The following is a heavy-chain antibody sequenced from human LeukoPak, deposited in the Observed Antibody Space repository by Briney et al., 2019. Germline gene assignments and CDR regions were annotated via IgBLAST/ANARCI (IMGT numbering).Heavy chain of an antibody. D-gene: IGHD3-10*01. CDR2: ISYDGSNK. Sequence: GGSLRLSCAASGFTFSSYAMSWVRQAPGKGLEWVAVISYDGSNKYYADSVKGRFTISRDNSKNTLYLQMNSLRAEDTAVYYCARDERLWFGEGYFDYWGQGTLVTVSS. V-gene: IGHV3-30*03. CDR3: ARDERLWFGEGYFDY. CDR1: GFTFSSYA. J-gene: IGHJ4*02.